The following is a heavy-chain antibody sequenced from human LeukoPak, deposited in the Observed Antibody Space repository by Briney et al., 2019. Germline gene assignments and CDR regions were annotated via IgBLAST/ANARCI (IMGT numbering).Heavy chain of an antibody. CDR1: GFTFSSYE. V-gene: IGHV3-48*03. D-gene: IGHD3-10*01. J-gene: IGHJ4*02. Sequence: GGSLRLSCAASGFTFSSYEMNWVRQAPGKGLEWVSYISSSGSTIYYADSVKGRFTISRDNAKNSLYMQMNSLRGEDTAIYYCAREGDGSGSYRDTRIDYWGQGTMVTVSS. CDR3: AREGDGSGSYRDTRIDY. CDR2: ISSSGSTI.